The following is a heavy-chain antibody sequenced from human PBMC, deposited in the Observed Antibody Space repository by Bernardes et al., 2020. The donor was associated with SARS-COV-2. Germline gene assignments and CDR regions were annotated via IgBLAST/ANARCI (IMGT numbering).Heavy chain of an antibody. Sequence: ASVKVSCKASGYTFSGYYMHWVRQAPGQGLEWMGWINPKSGGTNYAQKFQGRVTMTRDTSISTAYMELSRLRSDDTAVYYCARDRSWLLFDAFDIWGQGTMVTVSS. CDR1: GYTFSGYY. J-gene: IGHJ3*02. CDR2: INPKSGGT. V-gene: IGHV1-2*02. D-gene: IGHD3-3*01. CDR3: ARDRSWLLFDAFDI.